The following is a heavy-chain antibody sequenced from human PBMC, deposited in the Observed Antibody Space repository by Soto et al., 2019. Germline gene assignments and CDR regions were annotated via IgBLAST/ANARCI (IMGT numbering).Heavy chain of an antibody. V-gene: IGHV4-31*03. CDR3: ARGVTFGGVIAPRFGP. D-gene: IGHD3-16*02. CDR2: IHNSGTT. Sequence: PSETLSLTCTVSGGSISSGDYYWSWIRQHPGKDLEWIGYIHNSGTTYYIPPLKRRVTMSVDTSKNQLSLKVTSVTAADTAVYYCARGVTFGGVIAPRFGPWGQGTLVTVSS. CDR1: GGSISSGDYY. J-gene: IGHJ5*02.